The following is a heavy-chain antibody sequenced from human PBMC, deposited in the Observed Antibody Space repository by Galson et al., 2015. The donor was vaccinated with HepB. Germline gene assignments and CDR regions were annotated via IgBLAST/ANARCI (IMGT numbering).Heavy chain of an antibody. D-gene: IGHD3-10*01. Sequence: LSLTCTVSGGSVSSKNYYWGWIRQPPGKGLEWIGYTHYSGSTYYNPSLRGRLTISEGMSKNQFSLKLSSVTAADTAIYYCARGSEDNYGSFDYWGQGTLVTVSS. CDR3: ARGSEDNYGSFDY. J-gene: IGHJ4*02. V-gene: IGHV4-31*03. CDR1: GGSVSSKNYY. CDR2: THYSGST.